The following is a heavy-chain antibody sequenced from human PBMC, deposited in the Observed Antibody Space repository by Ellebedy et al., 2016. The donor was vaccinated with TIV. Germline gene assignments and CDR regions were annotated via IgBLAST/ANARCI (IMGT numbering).Heavy chain of an antibody. J-gene: IGHJ4*02. CDR1: GYSFSSYW. CDR2: IYPGDSTT. Sequence: GGSLRLSXKGSGYSFSSYWIGWVRQMSGKGLEWMGIIYPGDSTTRYSPSFQGQVTISVDKSISTAYLQWGSLKASDTAMYYCARLGSSGYGGDYWGQGTLVTVSS. CDR3: ARLGSSGYGGDY. D-gene: IGHD3-22*01. V-gene: IGHV5-51*01.